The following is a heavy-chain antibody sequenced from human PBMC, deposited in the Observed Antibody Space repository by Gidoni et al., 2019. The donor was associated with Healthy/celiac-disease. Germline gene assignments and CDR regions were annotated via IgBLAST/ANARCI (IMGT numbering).Heavy chain of an antibody. D-gene: IGHD3-22*01. CDR2: IKSKTDGGKT. J-gene: IGHJ4*02. CDR3: TTDEYYYDSSGYYPFDY. V-gene: IGHV3-15*01. CDR1: GFTFSNAW. Sequence: EVQLVESGGGLVKPGGSLRLSCAASGFTFSNAWMSWVRQAPGKGLEWVGRIKSKTDGGKTDYAAPVKGRFTISRDDSKNTLYLQMNSLKTEDTAVYYCTTDEYYYDSSGYYPFDYWGQGTLVTVSS.